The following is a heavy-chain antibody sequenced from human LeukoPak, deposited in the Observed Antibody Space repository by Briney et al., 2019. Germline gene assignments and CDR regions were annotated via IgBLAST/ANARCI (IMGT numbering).Heavy chain of an antibody. CDR2: ISSSGSTI. V-gene: IGHV3-48*03. CDR3: ARGAVGLYCGGDCYPFDY. D-gene: IGHD2-21*02. J-gene: IGHJ4*02. Sequence: GGSLRLSCAASGFTVNRTYMNWVRQAPGKGLEWVSYISSSGSTIYYADSVKGRFTISRDNAKNSLYLQMNSLRAEDTAVYYCARGAVGLYCGGDCYPFDYWGQGTLVTVSS. CDR1: GFTVNRTY.